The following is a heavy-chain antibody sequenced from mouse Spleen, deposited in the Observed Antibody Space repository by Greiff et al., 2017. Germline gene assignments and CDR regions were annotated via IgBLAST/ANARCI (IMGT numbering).Heavy chain of an antibody. J-gene: IGHJ4*01. CDR2: IYPGSGST. CDR3: AREGLSYYGSSYNYYAMDY. V-gene: IGHV1-55*01. Sequence: QVQLQQPGAELVKPGASVKMSCKASGYTFTSYWITWVKQRPGQGLEWIGDIYPGSGSTNYNEKFKSKATLTVDTSSSTAYMQLSSLTSEDSAVYYCAREGLSYYGSSYNYYAMDYWGQGTSGTVSS. CDR1: GYTFTSYW. D-gene: IGHD1-1*01.